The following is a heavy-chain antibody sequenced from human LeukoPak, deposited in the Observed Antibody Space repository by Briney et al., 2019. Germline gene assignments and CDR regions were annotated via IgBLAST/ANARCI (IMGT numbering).Heavy chain of an antibody. CDR1: GDSISSSSYY. CDR3: ARQSTDYDSSGYYYPDWFDP. J-gene: IGHJ5*02. CDR2: IYYSGST. V-gene: IGHV4-39*01. D-gene: IGHD3-22*01. Sequence: SETLSLTCTVSGDSISSSSYYWGWIRQPPGKGLEWIGSIYYSGSTYYNPSLKSRVTISVDTSKNQFSLKLSSVTAADTAVYYCARQSTDYDSSGYYYPDWFDPWGQGTLVTVSS.